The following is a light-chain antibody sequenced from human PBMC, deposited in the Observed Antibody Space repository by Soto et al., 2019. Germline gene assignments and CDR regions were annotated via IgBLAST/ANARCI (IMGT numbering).Light chain of an antibody. Sequence: DIQMTQSPSSLSASVGDRVTITCRASQNIINYLNWYQQKPGKAPQLLIYVASRLESGVPSRFSGSGSGTDFTLTISSLQPEDFATYSGQQIYNAPTTFGQGTRRDI. J-gene: IGKJ5*01. CDR3: QQIYNAPTT. V-gene: IGKV1-39*01. CDR1: QNIINY. CDR2: VAS.